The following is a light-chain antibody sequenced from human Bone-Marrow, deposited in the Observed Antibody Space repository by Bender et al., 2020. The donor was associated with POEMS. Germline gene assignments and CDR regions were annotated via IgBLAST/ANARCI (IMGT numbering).Light chain of an antibody. CDR2: YTS. CDR3: LLYYGGTYV. Sequence: QPVVTQEPSLTVSPGGTVTLTCASSTGAVTSGYYPDWFQQKPGHTPMSLFYYTSNRHPWTPARFSGSLLGGKAALTVSGVQPEDEDDYYCLLYYGGTYVFGTGTKVTVL. CDR1: TGAVTSGYY. J-gene: IGLJ1*01. V-gene: IGLV7-43*01.